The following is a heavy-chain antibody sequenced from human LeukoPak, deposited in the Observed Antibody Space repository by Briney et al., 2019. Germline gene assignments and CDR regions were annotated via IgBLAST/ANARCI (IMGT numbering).Heavy chain of an antibody. CDR3: ARHSPVAGTHTFDY. D-gene: IGHD6-19*01. J-gene: IGHJ4*02. CDR1: GGSFSGYY. Sequence: PSETLSLTCAVYGGSFSGYYWSWIRQPPGKGLEWIGEINHSGSTNYNPSLKSRVTISVDTSKNQFSLKLSSVTAADTAVYYCARHSPVAGTHTFDYWGQGTLVTVSS. CDR2: INHSGST. V-gene: IGHV4-34*01.